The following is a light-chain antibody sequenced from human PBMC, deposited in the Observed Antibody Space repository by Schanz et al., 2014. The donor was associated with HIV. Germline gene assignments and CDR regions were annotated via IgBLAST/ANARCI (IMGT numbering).Light chain of an antibody. CDR3: LHYNDFASA. CDR2: EAS. V-gene: IGKV1-5*03. J-gene: IGKJ2*01. CDR1: QSISEW. Sequence: DIQMTQSPSTLSASVGDTVTLTCRASQSISEWLAWYQQKPGQAPNLLISEASTLESGVPSRFSGTGSGTEFTLTISSLQPDDFATYFCLHYNDFASAFGQGTKLEIK.